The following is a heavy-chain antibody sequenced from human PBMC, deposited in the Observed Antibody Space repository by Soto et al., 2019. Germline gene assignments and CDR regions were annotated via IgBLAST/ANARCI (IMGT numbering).Heavy chain of an antibody. CDR3: AKDRGTPRPDYYYGMDV. CDR2: IYSGGST. V-gene: IGHV3-66*01. Sequence: GSLRLSCAASGFTVSSNYMSWVRQAPGKGLEWVSVIYSGGSTYYADSVKGRFTISRDNSKNTLYLQMNSLRAEDTAVYYCAKDRGTPRPDYYYGMDVWGQGTTVTVSS. J-gene: IGHJ6*02. CDR1: GFTVSSNY.